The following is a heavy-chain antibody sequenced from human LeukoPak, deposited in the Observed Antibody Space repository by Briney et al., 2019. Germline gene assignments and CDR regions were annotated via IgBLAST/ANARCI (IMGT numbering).Heavy chain of an antibody. D-gene: IGHD3-10*01. Sequence: SETLSLTCTVSGGSISSSSYYWGWIRQPPGKGLERIGSIYYSGSTYYNPSLKSRVAISVDTSKNQFSLKLSSVTAADTAVYYCARILWFGELFLDYWGQGTLVTVSS. V-gene: IGHV4-39*01. CDR1: GGSISSSSYY. CDR2: IYYSGST. J-gene: IGHJ4*02. CDR3: ARILWFGELFLDY.